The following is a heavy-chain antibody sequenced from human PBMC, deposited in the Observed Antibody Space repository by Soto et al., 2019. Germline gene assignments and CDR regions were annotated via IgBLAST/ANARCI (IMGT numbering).Heavy chain of an antibody. CDR3: TIAEMTTVTYYFDY. Sequence: EVQLVESGGGLVKPGGSLRLSCAASGFTFSNAWMSWVRQAPGKGLEWVGRIKSKTDGGTTDYAAPVKGRFTISRDDSKNTLYLQMNSLKTEDTAVYYCTIAEMTTVTYYFDYWGQGTLVTVSS. V-gene: IGHV3-15*01. CDR2: IKSKTDGGTT. J-gene: IGHJ4*02. D-gene: IGHD4-17*01. CDR1: GFTFSNAW.